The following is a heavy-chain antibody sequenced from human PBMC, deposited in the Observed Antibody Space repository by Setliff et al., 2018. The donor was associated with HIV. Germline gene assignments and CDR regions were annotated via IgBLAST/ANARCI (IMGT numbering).Heavy chain of an antibody. CDR3: ARGAPRGRLRFPNWFDP. J-gene: IGHJ5*02. CDR1: GYSISSGYY. CDR2: VFHSGST. Sequence: SETLSLTCAVSGYSISSGYYWGWIRQPPGKGLEWIGSVFHSGSTYYNPSLKSRVTISVDTSKNQFSLKLNSVTAADTAVYYCARGAPRGRLRFPNWFDPWGQGTLVTVSS. V-gene: IGHV4-38-2*01. D-gene: IGHD5-12*01.